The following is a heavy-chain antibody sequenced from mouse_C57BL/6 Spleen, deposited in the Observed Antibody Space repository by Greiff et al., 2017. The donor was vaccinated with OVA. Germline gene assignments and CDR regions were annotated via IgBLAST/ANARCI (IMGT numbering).Heavy chain of an antibody. V-gene: IGHV1-19*01. Sequence: EVQLQQSGPVLVKPGASVKMSCKASGYTFTDYYMNWVKQSHGKSLEWIGVINPYNGGTSYNQKFKGKATLTADKSSSTAYMQLSSLTYEDSAVYYCARRVTTVVGDFDYWGQGTTLTVSS. CDR3: ARRVTTVVGDFDY. J-gene: IGHJ2*01. CDR2: INPYNGGT. CDR1: GYTFTDYY. D-gene: IGHD1-1*01.